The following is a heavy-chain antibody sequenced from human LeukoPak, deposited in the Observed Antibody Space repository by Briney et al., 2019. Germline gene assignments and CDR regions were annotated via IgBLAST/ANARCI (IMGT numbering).Heavy chain of an antibody. J-gene: IGHJ2*01. CDR3: ARVLATLTTFPFRYFDL. D-gene: IGHD4-17*01. CDR1: GGTFTSYG. CDR2: IIPIFGTA. Sequence: SVKVSCKDSGGTFTSYGFSWVRQTPGQGLEWMGGIIPIFGTANYAHKFQGRVTITADESTSTAYMELSSLRSEDTGVYYCARVLATLTTFPFRYFDLWGRGTLVIVSS. V-gene: IGHV1-69*13.